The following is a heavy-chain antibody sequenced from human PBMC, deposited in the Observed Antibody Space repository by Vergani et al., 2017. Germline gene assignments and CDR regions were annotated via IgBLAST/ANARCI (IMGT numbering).Heavy chain of an antibody. CDR3: ARVYRGGGWFDP. CDR2: IIPILGIA. Sequence: QVQLVQSGAEVKKPGSSVKVSCKASGGTFSSYTISWVRQAPGQGLEWMGRIIPILGIANYAQKFQGRVTITADKSTSTAYMELSSLRSEDPAVYYCARVYRGGGWFDPWGQGTLVTVSS. V-gene: IGHV1-69*02. D-gene: IGHD5/OR15-5a*01. CDR1: GGTFSSYT. J-gene: IGHJ5*02.